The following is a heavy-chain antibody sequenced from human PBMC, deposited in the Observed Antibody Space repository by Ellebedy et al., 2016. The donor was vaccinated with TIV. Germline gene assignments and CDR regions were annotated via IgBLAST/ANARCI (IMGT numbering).Heavy chain of an antibody. CDR2: IYYSGST. J-gene: IGHJ6*03. CDR1: GGSISSYY. Sequence: SETLSLXXTVSGGSISSYYWSWIRQPPGKGLEWIGYIYYSGSTNYNPSLKSRVTISVDTSKNQFSLKLSSVTAADTAVYYCARGTVGIAVAREIREYYYYYMDVWGKGTTVTVSS. D-gene: IGHD6-19*01. V-gene: IGHV4-59*01. CDR3: ARGTVGIAVAREIREYYYYYMDV.